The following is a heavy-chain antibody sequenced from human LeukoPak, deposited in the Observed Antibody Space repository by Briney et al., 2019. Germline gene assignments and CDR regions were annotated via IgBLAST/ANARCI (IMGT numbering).Heavy chain of an antibody. CDR3: ARGVRYYYDSSGSAVDYYYYIDV. CDR2: IYTSEST. D-gene: IGHD3-22*01. Sequence: SETLSLTCSVSGGSISSSNYYWSWIRQPAGKGLEWIGRIYTSESTNYNPSLKSRVTISVDTSRNQFSLKLSSVTAADTAVYYCARGVRYYYDSSGSAVDYYYYIDVWGKGTTVTISS. V-gene: IGHV4-61*02. J-gene: IGHJ6*03. CDR1: GGSISSSNYY.